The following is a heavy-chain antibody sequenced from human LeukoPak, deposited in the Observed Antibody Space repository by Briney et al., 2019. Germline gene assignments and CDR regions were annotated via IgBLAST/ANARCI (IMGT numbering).Heavy chain of an antibody. J-gene: IGHJ4*02. D-gene: IGHD4-17*01. CDR3: AGSYGDYEVYFDY. CDR1: GVSFSGYY. CDR2: INHSGST. Sequence: SETLSLTCAVYGVSFSGYYWSWIRQPPGKGLEWIGEINHSGSTNYNPSLKSRVTISVDTSKNQFSLKLSSVTAADTAVYYCAGSYGDYEVYFDYWGQGTLVTVSS. V-gene: IGHV4-34*01.